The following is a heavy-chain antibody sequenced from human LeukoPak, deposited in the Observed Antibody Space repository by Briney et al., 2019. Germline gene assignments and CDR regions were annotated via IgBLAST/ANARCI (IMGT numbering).Heavy chain of an antibody. V-gene: IGHV3-48*03. J-gene: IGHJ4*02. CDR2: ISSSGSTI. Sequence: GGSLRLSCAASGFTFSSYEMNWVRQAPGKGLEWVSYISSSGSTIYYADSVKGRFTISRDNAKNSLYLQMNSLRAEDTAVYYCARGEQQLVPFDYWGQGTLATVSS. CDR1: GFTFSSYE. CDR3: ARGEQQLVPFDY. D-gene: IGHD6-13*01.